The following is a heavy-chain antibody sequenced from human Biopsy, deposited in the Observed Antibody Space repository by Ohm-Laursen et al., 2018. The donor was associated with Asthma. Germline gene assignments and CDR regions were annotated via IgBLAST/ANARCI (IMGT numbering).Heavy chain of an antibody. CDR3: ARGDSSNWSHYYFDY. CDR1: RFTYE. D-gene: IGHD3-22*01. V-gene: IGHV3-53*01. J-gene: IGHJ4*02. Sequence: SLRLSCAASRFTYEMHWVRQAPGKGLEWVAVIYSGGGTYYADSVQGRVTISRDYSKNTLYLQMHSLRAEDTAVYYCARGDSSNWSHYYFDYWGQGTLVTVSS. CDR2: IYSGGGT.